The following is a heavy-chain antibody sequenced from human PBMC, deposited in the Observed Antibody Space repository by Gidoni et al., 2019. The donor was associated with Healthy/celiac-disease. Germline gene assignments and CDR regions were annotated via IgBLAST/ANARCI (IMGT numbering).Heavy chain of an antibody. J-gene: IGHJ3*02. CDR1: GFTFSDYY. Sequence: QVQLVESGGGLVKPGGSLRLSCAASGFTFSDYYMSWIRQAPGKGLEWVSYISSSSSYTNYADSVKGRFTISRDNAKNSLYLQMNSLRAEDTAVYYCARKNIGSDAFDIWGQGTMVTVSS. CDR3: ARKNIGSDAFDI. CDR2: ISSSSSYT. D-gene: IGHD2-15*01. V-gene: IGHV3-11*06.